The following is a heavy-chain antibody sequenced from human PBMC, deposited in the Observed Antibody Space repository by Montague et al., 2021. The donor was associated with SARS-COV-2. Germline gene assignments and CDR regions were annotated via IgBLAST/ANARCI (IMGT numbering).Heavy chain of an antibody. CDR1: GGSISSSNW. Sequence: SETLSLTCAVSGGSISSSNWWSWVRQPPGKGLEWIGEIYHSGSTXXNPXXXSRVTISVDKSKNQFSLKLSSVTAAGTAVYYCASRGAGWFGSNPERFDYWGQGTLVTVSS. D-gene: IGHD3-10*01. V-gene: IGHV4-4*02. CDR2: IYHSGST. J-gene: IGHJ4*02. CDR3: ASRGAGWFGSNPERFDY.